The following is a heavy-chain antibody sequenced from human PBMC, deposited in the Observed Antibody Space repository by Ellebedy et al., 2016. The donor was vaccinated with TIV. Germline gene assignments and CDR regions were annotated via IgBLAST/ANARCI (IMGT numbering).Heavy chain of an antibody. CDR1: GFTFSSYS. Sequence: GGSLRLXCAAFGFTFSSYSMNWVRQAPGKGLEWVSSISSSSSYIYYADSVKGRFTISRDNAKNSLYLQMNSLRAEDTAVYYCARDLGPWRDYYYYGMDVWGQGTTVTVSS. J-gene: IGHJ6*02. V-gene: IGHV3-21*01. CDR3: ARDLGPWRDYYYYGMDV. CDR2: ISSSSSYI. D-gene: IGHD3-16*01.